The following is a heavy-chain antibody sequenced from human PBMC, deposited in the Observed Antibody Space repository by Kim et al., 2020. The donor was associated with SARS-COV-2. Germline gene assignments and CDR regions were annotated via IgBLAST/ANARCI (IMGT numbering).Heavy chain of an antibody. CDR2: IYYNENT. D-gene: IGHD3-22*01. Sequence: SETLSLTCIVAGGSIDRSSYYWGWIRQPPGKGLEWIGSIYYNENTYYNPSLKSRVTISVDTSKNQFSLKLSSVTAADTAVYYCARAKREMTMIVVVTAGSKYDAFDVWGQGTMVIVSS. V-gene: IGHV4-39*07. CDR3: ARAKREMTMIVVVTAGSKYDAFDV. CDR1: GGSIDRSSYY. J-gene: IGHJ3*01.